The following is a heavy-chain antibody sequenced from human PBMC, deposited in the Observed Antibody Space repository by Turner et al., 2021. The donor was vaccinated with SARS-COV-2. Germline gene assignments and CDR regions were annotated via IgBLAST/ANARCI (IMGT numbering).Heavy chain of an antibody. J-gene: IGHJ4*02. CDR3: ARDYGDYYFDY. CDR1: GLTVSSNY. D-gene: IGHD4-17*01. Sequence: EVQLVESGGGLIQTGGSLRLSCAASGLTVSSNYMSWVRQAPGKGRECVSVIYSGGSTYYADSVKGRFTISRDKSKNTLYLQMNSLRAEDTAVYYCARDYGDYYFDYWGQGTLVTVSS. V-gene: IGHV3-53*01. CDR2: IYSGGST.